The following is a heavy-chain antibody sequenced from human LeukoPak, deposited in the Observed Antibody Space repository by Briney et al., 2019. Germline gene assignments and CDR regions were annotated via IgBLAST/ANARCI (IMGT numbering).Heavy chain of an antibody. D-gene: IGHD6-13*01. J-gene: IGHJ4*02. V-gene: IGHV3-66*02. Sequence: GGSLRLSCAASGFTVSSNYMNWVRQAPGKGLEWVSIIYSGGDTYYTDSVKGRFTISRDNSKNTLYLQMNSLRAEDTAVYYCTRGPGSTWYSDYWGQGTLVTVSS. CDR3: TRGPGSTWYSDY. CDR1: GFTVSSNY. CDR2: IYSGGDT.